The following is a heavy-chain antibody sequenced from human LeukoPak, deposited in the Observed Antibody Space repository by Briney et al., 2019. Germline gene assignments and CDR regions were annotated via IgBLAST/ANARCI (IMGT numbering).Heavy chain of an antibody. CDR2: IWYDGSNK. CDR3: ARGYGGLGWLQFYCAFDI. V-gene: IGHV3-33*01. Sequence: PGGSLRLSCAASGFTFSSYGMHWVRQAPGKGLEWVAVIWYDGSNKYYADSVKGRFTISRDNSKNTLYLQMNSLRAEDTAVYYCARGYGGLGWLQFYCAFDIWGQGTMVTVSS. D-gene: IGHD5-24*01. J-gene: IGHJ3*02. CDR1: GFTFSSYG.